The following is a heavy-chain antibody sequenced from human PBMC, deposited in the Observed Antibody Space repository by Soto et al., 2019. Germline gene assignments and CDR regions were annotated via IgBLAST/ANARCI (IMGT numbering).Heavy chain of an antibody. Sequence: PGGSLRLSCAASGFTFSSYGMHWVRQAPGKGLEWVAVIWYDGSNKYYADSVKGRFTISRDNSKNTLYLQMNSLRAEDTAVYYWARSGYSSGWFDYWCEGTLVTLSS. J-gene: IGHJ4*02. V-gene: IGHV3-33*01. CDR3: ARSGYSSGWFDY. CDR1: GFTFSSYG. D-gene: IGHD6-19*01. CDR2: IWYDGSNK.